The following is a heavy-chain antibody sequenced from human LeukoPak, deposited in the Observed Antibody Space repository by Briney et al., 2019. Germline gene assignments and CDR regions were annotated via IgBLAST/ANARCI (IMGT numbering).Heavy chain of an antibody. CDR1: GXTFSSYA. CDR3: ARATYSGGYYFDQ. V-gene: IGHV3-30-3*01. Sequence: GGSLRLSCAASGXTFSSYAMNWVRQAPGKGLESVAVTSYDGSDKYYADSVKGRFTISRDNSKNTLYLQMSSLRTEDTAVYHCARATYSGGYYFDQWGQGILVTVSS. D-gene: IGHD1-26*01. CDR2: TSYDGSDK. J-gene: IGHJ4*02.